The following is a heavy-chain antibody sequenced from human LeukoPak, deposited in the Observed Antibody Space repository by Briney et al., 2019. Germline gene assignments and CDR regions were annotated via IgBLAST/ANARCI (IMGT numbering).Heavy chain of an antibody. CDR3: ARDSYGSGSSPPPIDY. J-gene: IGHJ4*02. D-gene: IGHD3-10*01. Sequence: GGSLRLSCAASGFTFSSYSMNWVRQAPGKGLEWVSSISSSSSYIYYADSVKGRFTISRDNAKNSLYLQMNSLRAEDTAVYYCARDSYGSGSSPPPIDYWGQGTLVTAPS. CDR2: ISSSSSYI. V-gene: IGHV3-21*01. CDR1: GFTFSSYS.